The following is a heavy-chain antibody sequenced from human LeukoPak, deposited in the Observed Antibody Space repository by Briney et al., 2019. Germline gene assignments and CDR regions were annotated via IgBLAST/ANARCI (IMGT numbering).Heavy chain of an antibody. V-gene: IGHV3-23*01. CDR3: AKGSSGPVPGDTFDY. CDR2: ISGSGGST. Sequence: GGSLRLSCAASGITFSSYAMSWVRQAPGKGLEWVSTISGSGGSTYYADSVKGRFTISRDNSKNTLYLQMNSLRADDTAIYYCAKGSSGPVPGDTFDYWGQGTLVTVSS. D-gene: IGHD6-19*01. CDR1: GITFSSYA. J-gene: IGHJ4*02.